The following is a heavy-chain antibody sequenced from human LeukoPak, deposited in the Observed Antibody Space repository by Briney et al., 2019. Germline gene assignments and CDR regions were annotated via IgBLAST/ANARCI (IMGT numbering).Heavy chain of an antibody. CDR3: ARGVYYDTSDNWFDP. J-gene: IGHJ5*02. Sequence: PSETLSLTCAVSGASISGSGYYWGWIRQPPGKGLEWIGNIYYSGSTYYNASLQSRVTISVDTSKNQFSLKLSSVTAADTAVYYCARGVYYDTSDNWFDPWGQGTLVTVSS. CDR1: GASISGSGYY. CDR2: IYYSGST. V-gene: IGHV4-39*07. D-gene: IGHD3-22*01.